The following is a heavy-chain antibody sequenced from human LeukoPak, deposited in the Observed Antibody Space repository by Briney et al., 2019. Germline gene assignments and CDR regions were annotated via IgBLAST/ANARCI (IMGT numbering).Heavy chain of an antibody. CDR1: GGSISSSSYY. D-gene: IGHD1-1*01. CDR3: ARGAMVQDAFDI. Sequence: SETLSLTCTVSGGSISSSSYYWGWIRQPPGKGLEWIGSIYYSGSTYYNPSLKSRVTISVDTSKNQFSLKLSSATAADTAVYYCARGAMVQDAFDIWGQGTMVTVSS. J-gene: IGHJ3*02. CDR2: IYYSGST. V-gene: IGHV4-39*07.